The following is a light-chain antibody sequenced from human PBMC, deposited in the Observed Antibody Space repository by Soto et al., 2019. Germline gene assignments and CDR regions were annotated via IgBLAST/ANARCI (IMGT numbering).Light chain of an antibody. V-gene: IGKV3-20*01. CDR1: QSISRSD. J-gene: IGKJ4*01. CDR2: ATS. CDR3: QQYGSSPT. Sequence: EIVLTQSPGTVSLSPVESATLSCMASQSISRSDLAWYQHKPGQSPRLLIYATSSRATGIPGRFTGGGAGTGFTLTISRLETEDSAVYYCQQYGSSPTFGGGTKVDIK.